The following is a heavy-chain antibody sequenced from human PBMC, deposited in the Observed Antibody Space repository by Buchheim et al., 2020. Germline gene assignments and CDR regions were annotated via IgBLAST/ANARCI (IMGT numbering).Heavy chain of an antibody. Sequence: QVQLVESGGGVVQPGRSLRLSCAASGFTFSSYAMHWVRQAPGKGLEWVAVISYDGSNKYYADSVKGRFTISRDNSKNTLYLQMNSPRAEDTAVYYCARDQEGMDVWGQGTT. J-gene: IGHJ6*02. CDR1: GFTFSSYA. CDR3: ARDQEGMDV. V-gene: IGHV3-30*04. CDR2: ISYDGSNK.